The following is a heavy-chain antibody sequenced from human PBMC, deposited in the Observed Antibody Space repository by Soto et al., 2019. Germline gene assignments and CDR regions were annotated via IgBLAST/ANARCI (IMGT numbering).Heavy chain of an antibody. V-gene: IGHV1-69*02. CDR1: GGTFSSYT. CDR3: ARSSGTVVAATSSYWYFDL. D-gene: IGHD2-15*01. Sequence: QVQLVQSGAGVKKPGSSVKVSCKASGGTFSSYTISWVRQAPGQGLEWMGRIIPILGIANYAQKFQGRVTITADKSTSTAYMELSSLRSEDTAVYYCARSSGTVVAATSSYWYFDLWGRGTLVTVSS. J-gene: IGHJ2*01. CDR2: IIPILGIA.